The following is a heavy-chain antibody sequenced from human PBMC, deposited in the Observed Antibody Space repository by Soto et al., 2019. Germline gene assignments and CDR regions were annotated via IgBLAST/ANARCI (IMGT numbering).Heavy chain of an antibody. Sequence: QVQLVQSGPEVKKPGASVKVSCKASGYTFSNYGINWVRQAPGQGLEWMGWINTSTGDANFAQKFQGRVTLTTDTSTSTAYLAVGGLRSDETAIYYCAASQQFAYWGQGTLVSVSS. J-gene: IGHJ4*02. CDR2: INTSTGDA. D-gene: IGHD6-13*01. CDR1: GYTFSNYG. V-gene: IGHV1-18*01. CDR3: AASQQFAY.